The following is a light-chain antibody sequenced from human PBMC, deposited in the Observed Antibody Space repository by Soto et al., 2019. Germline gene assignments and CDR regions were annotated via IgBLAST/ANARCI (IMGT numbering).Light chain of an antibody. J-gene: IGKJ1*01. V-gene: IGKV1-39*01. CDR3: QQSYSTPRT. CDR2: AAS. CDR1: QSISSY. Sequence: DVQMTQSPSSLSASLGDRVTITCLASQSISSYLNLYQQKPGKAPKLLIYAASSLQSWVPSRFIGSGSGTDFTLTISSLQPEDFATYYCQQSYSTPRTFGQGTKVDI.